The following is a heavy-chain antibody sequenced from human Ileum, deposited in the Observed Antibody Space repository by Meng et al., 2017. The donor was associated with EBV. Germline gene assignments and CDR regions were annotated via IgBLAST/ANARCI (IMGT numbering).Heavy chain of an antibody. CDR2: INTDTGSP. Sequence: QVQLVQSGSDLKQPGALVTVSCKASGYTFTTYAMNCVRQAPGQGLEWMGWINTDTGSPTYAQGFTGRFVFSLDTSVSTAYLHLSSLKSDDTAVYYCARGPGISQYFQHWGQGTLVTVSS. V-gene: IGHV7-4-1*02. CDR1: GYTFTTYA. CDR3: ARGPGISQYFQH. J-gene: IGHJ1*01. D-gene: IGHD2-2*01.